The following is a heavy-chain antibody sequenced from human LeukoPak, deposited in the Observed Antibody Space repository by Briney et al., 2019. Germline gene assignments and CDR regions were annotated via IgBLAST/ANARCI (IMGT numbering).Heavy chain of an antibody. Sequence: GSSVKVSCKASGGTFSSYAISWVRQAPGQGLEWLGGIIPIFGTANYAQKFQGRVTMTRDTSTSTVYMELSSLRSEDTAVYYCARIWGGWYSSSSGAPFDPWGQGTLVTVSS. CDR3: ARIWGGWYSSSSGAPFDP. CDR2: IIPIFGTA. J-gene: IGHJ5*02. CDR1: GGTFSSYA. D-gene: IGHD6-13*01. V-gene: IGHV1-69*05.